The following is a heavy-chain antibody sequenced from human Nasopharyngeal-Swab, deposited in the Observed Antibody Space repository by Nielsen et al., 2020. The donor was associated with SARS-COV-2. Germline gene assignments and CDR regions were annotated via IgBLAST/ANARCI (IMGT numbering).Heavy chain of an antibody. J-gene: IGHJ6*02. V-gene: IGHV3-30*03. CDR1: GFTFSSYG. CDR3: ARDVSTGGLFYYYYGMDV. Sequence: GESLKISCAASGFTFSSYGMHWVRQAPGKGLEWVAVISYDGSNKYYADSVKGRFTISRDNSKNTLYLQMNSLRAEDTAVYYCARDVSTGGLFYYYYGMDVWGQGTTVTVSS. D-gene: IGHD2-8*02. CDR2: ISYDGSNK.